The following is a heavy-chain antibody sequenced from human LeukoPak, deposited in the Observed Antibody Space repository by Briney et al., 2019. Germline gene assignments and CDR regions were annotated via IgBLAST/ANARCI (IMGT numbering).Heavy chain of an antibody. J-gene: IGHJ6*02. D-gene: IGHD4-17*01. CDR1: GLSFSTSW. Sequence: PGGSLRLSCAVSGLSFSTSWMDWVRQAPGKGLEWVASINPDESEKYSAGSVKGRFTISRDDSKNTAYLQMNSLKTEDTAVYYCTTPYGDYVEYYYYYGMDVWGQGTTVTVSS. V-gene: IGHV3-7*03. CDR2: INPDESEK. CDR3: TTPYGDYVEYYYYYGMDV.